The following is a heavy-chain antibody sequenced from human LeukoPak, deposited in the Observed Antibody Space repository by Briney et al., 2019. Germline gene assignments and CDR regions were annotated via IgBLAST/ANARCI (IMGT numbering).Heavy chain of an antibody. CDR3: ARSIPYGTTWYGRSDY. J-gene: IGHJ4*02. CDR1: GFTFSNYW. V-gene: IGHV3-7*03. CDR2: IKQDESEK. D-gene: IGHD6-13*01. Sequence: GGSLRLSCVFSGFTFSNYWMSWVRQAPGKGLEWVANIKQDESEKHYVDSVKGRFTISRDNALNSLYLQMNSLRAEDTAIYYCARSIPYGTTWYGRSDYWGQGTLVTVSS.